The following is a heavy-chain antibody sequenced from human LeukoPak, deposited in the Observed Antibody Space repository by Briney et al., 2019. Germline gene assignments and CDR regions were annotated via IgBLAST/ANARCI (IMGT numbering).Heavy chain of an antibody. CDR3: ARENYDSSGYYYGAYFDY. CDR2: ISYDGSDK. V-gene: IGHV3-30*04. D-gene: IGHD3-22*01. CDR1: GFTFSSYA. Sequence: GRSLRLSCAASGFTFSSYAMHWVRQAPGKGLEWVAVISYDGSDKYYADSVKGRFTISRDNSKNTLYLQMNSLRAEDTAVYYCARENYDSSGYYYGAYFDYWGQGTLVTVSS. J-gene: IGHJ4*02.